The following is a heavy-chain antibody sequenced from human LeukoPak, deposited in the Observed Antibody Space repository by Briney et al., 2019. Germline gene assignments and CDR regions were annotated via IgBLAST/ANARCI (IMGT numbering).Heavy chain of an antibody. D-gene: IGHD6-13*01. Sequence: PSQTLSLTCTVSGGSICSGSYYWSWIRQPAGKGLEWIGRIYTSGSTNYNPSLKSRVTISVDTSKNQFSLKLSSVTAADTAVYYCARVLAAAGTRWFDPWGQGTLVTVSS. J-gene: IGHJ5*02. V-gene: IGHV4-61*02. CDR3: ARVLAAAGTRWFDP. CDR2: IYTSGST. CDR1: GGSICSGSYY.